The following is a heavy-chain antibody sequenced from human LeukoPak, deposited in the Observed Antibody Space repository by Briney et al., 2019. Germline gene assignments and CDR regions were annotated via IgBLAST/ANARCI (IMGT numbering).Heavy chain of an antibody. D-gene: IGHD6-19*01. CDR2: IYSGGST. V-gene: IGHV3-66*04. CDR1: GFTFSSYA. Sequence: GGSLRLSCAASGFTFSSYAMSWVRQAPGKGLEWVSVIYSGGSTYYADSVKGRFTISRDNSKNTLYLQMNSLRADDTAVYYCAGHSSGWYKFDYWGQGTLVTVSS. J-gene: IGHJ4*02. CDR3: AGHSSGWYKFDY.